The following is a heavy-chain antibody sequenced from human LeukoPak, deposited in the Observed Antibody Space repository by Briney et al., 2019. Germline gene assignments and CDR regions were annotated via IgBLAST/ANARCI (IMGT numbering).Heavy chain of an antibody. V-gene: IGHV5-51*01. CDR2: IYPGDSDT. J-gene: IGHJ4*02. Sequence: ASVKVSCKASGDTFSSYAISWVRQAPGQGLEWMGIIYPGDSDTRYSPSFQGQVTMSADKSISTAYLQWSSLKASDTAMYYCGRSKYSTSWQYYFDYWGQGTLVTVSS. CDR1: GDTFSSYA. CDR3: GRSKYSTSWQYYFDY. D-gene: IGHD6-13*01.